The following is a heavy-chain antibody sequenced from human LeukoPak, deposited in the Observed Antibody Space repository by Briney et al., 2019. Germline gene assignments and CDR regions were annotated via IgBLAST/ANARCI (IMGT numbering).Heavy chain of an antibody. CDR2: ISGSGGST. CDR3: AKDRLRYFDWLNWFDP. D-gene: IGHD3-9*01. J-gene: IGHJ5*02. Sequence: GGSLRLSCAASGFTFSSYAMSWVRQAPGKGLEWVSAISGSGGSTYYADSVKGRFTISRDNSKNTLYLQMNSLRAEDTAVYYCAKDRLRYFDWLNWFDPWGQGTLVTVSS. V-gene: IGHV3-23*01. CDR1: GFTFSSYA.